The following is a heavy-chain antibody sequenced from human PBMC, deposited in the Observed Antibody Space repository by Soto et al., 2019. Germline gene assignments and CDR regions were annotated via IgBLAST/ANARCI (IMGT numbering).Heavy chain of an antibody. CDR2: IYYSGST. D-gene: IGHD1-26*01. J-gene: IGHJ6*02. V-gene: IGHV4-39*01. CDR3: ARQFGGSYYYYYGMDV. Sequence: LPETLSLTCTVSGGSISSSSYYWGWIRQPPGKGLEWIGSIYYSGSTYYNPSLKSRVTISVDTSKNQFSLKLSSVTAADTAVYYCARQFGGSYYYYYGMDVWGQGTTVTVSS. CDR1: GGSISSSSYY.